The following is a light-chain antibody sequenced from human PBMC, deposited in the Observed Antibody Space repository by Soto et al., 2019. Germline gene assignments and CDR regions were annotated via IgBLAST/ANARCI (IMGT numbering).Light chain of an antibody. V-gene: IGKV3-15*01. CDR2: GAA. Sequence: EIVMTQSPATLSVSPGERATLSCRASQSVFSSLAWYQQKPGQAPRLLIYGAATKATGIPARFSGSGSGTEYTLTISSVQSEDFAVYYCQQYNSWPPVYTFGQGTKLEI. CDR3: QQYNSWPPVYT. J-gene: IGKJ2*01. CDR1: QSVFSS.